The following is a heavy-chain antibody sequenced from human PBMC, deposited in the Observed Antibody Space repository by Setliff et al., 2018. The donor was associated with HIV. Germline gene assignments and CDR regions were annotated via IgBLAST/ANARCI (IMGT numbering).Heavy chain of an antibody. D-gene: IGHD2-2*01. CDR3: ARSLQWGCSSTTCYVGY. Sequence: ASVKVSCKASGYTFTRYYIHWVRQAPGQGLEWMGIINPSSGSTSFAQKFQGRVTMTRDTSTSTVYVELSSLRSEDTAVYYCARSLQWGCSSTTCYVGYWGQGTLVTVSS. V-gene: IGHV1-46*01. CDR1: GYTFTRYY. CDR2: INPSSGST. J-gene: IGHJ4*02.